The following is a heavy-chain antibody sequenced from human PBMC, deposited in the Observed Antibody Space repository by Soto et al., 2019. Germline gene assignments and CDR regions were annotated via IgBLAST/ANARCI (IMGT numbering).Heavy chain of an antibody. V-gene: IGHV3-23*01. Sequence: GVLRLSCAASGFTFSSYAMSWVRQAPGKGLEWVSAISGSGGSTYYADSVKGRFTISRDNSKNTLYLQMNSLRAEDTAVYYCAKDTAMAALFYYYGMDVWGQGTTVTVSS. CDR3: AKDTAMAALFYYYGMDV. CDR2: ISGSGGST. J-gene: IGHJ6*02. D-gene: IGHD5-18*01. CDR1: GFTFSSYA.